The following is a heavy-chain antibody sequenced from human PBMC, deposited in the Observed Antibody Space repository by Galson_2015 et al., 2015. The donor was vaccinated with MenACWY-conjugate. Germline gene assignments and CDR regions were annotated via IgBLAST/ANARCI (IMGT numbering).Heavy chain of an antibody. J-gene: IGHJ3*02. D-gene: IGHD3-10*01. Sequence: PALVKPTQTPTLTCTFSGFSLTTSGMCVSWIRQPPGKALEWLARIDWDNDKYYNRSLKTRLTISKDTSKNQVVLTMTNMDPVDTATYYCARKKMVRGSNDAFDIWGQGTMVTVSS. CDR1: GFSLTTSGMC. CDR2: IDWDNDK. CDR3: ARKKMVRGSNDAFDI. V-gene: IGHV2-70*11.